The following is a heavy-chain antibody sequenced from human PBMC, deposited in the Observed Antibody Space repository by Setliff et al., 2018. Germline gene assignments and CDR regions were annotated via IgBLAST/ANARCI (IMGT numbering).Heavy chain of an antibody. Sequence: GGSLRLSCAASGFTFRNYWMHWVRQAPGKGLEWVANIKQDGSEKYYVDSVKGRFTISRDNAKNSLYLQMNSLRAEDTAVYYCSYALYFDYWGQGTLVTVS. CDR2: IKQDGSEK. D-gene: IGHD4-17*01. J-gene: IGHJ4*02. CDR3: SYALYFDY. CDR1: GFTFRNYW. V-gene: IGHV3-7*01.